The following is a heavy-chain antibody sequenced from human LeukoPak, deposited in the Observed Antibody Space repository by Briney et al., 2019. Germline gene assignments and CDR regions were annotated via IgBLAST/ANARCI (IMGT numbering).Heavy chain of an antibody. CDR3: ARGGLWWLQRAIEY. D-gene: IGHD2-21*01. V-gene: IGHV3-7*01. J-gene: IGHJ4*02. Sequence: GGSLRLSCAASGFTFSSYWMSWVRQAPGKGLEWVANIKQDGSEKYYVDSVKGRFTISRDNAKNSLYLQMDSLRVEDTAVYYCARGGLWWLQRAIEYWGQGTLVTVSS. CDR2: IKQDGSEK. CDR1: GFTFSSYW.